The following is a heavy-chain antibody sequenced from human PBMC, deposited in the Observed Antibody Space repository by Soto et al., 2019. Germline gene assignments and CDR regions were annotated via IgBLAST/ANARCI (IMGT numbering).Heavy chain of an antibody. CDR2: IYYSGST. V-gene: IGHV4-39*01. CDR1: GGSISSSSYY. D-gene: IGHD2-15*01. Sequence: PAETLSLTCTVSGGSISSSSYYWGWIRQPPGKGLEWIGSIYYSGSTYYNPSLKSRVTISVDTPKNQFSLKLSSVTAADTAVYYCARIGCSGGSCYSEPYYYYYMDVWGKGTTVTVSS. J-gene: IGHJ6*03. CDR3: ARIGCSGGSCYSEPYYYYYMDV.